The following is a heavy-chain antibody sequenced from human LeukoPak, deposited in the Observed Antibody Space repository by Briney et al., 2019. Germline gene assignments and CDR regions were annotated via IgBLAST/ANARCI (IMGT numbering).Heavy chain of an antibody. Sequence: GGSLRLSCAASGFTFSDYYMSWIRQAPGKGLEWVSYISSSGSTIYYADSVKGRFTISRDNAKNSLYLQTNSLRAEDTAVYYCARRIVATIAQYYFDYWGQGTLVTVSS. CDR2: ISSSGSTI. CDR3: ARRIVATIAQYYFDY. CDR1: GFTFSDYY. J-gene: IGHJ4*02. D-gene: IGHD5-12*01. V-gene: IGHV3-11*04.